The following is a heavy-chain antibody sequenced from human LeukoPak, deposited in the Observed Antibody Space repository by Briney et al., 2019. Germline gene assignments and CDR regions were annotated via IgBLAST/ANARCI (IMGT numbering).Heavy chain of an antibody. V-gene: IGHV1-46*01. CDR3: AIDHDYGPCEGPAALDY. CDR2: ASPSGGTT. J-gene: IGHJ4*02. CDR1: GYTFTDYC. Sequence: ASVKVSCKAFGYTFTDYCMHWVRQARGQGLEWMGVASPSGGTTTYAQKFQGRVTVTRDTSTSTVYMELTSLRSEDTAMYYCAIDHDYGPCEGPAALDYWGQGTLVIVSS. D-gene: IGHD4-17*01.